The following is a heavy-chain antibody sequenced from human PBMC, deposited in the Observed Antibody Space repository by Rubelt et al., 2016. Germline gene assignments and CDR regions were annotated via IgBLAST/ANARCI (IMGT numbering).Heavy chain of an antibody. J-gene: IGHJ5*02. CDR3: ARRRYGDYANNWFDP. D-gene: IGHD5-12*01. V-gene: IGHV3-73*01. Sequence: EVQLVESGGGLVQPGGSRRLSCAASGFIFSGSAMHWVRQASGKGLEWVGHIRTKANSYATTYAASVKGRFTISRDDSKKTAYLQRNSLKTDDTAMYYCARRRYGDYANNWFDPWGQGTLVTVSS. CDR1: GFIFSGSA. CDR2: IRTKANSYAT.